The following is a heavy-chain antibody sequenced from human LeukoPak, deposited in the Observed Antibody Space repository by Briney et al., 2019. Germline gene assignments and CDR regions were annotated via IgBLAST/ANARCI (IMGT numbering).Heavy chain of an antibody. Sequence: SETLSLTCTVSGGSINNYYWSWIRQPPGKGLEWIGYIYYSGSTNYNPSLKSRVTISVDTSKNQFSLKLTSVTAADTAVYYCAREAVAGGSGSNYYYYGADVWGQGTTVTVSS. CDR3: AREAVAGGSGSNYYYYGADV. CDR2: IYYSGST. J-gene: IGHJ6*02. CDR1: GGSINNYY. V-gene: IGHV4-59*01. D-gene: IGHD3-10*01.